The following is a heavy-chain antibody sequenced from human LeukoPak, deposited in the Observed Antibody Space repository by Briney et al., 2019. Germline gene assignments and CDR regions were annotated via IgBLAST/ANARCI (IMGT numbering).Heavy chain of an antibody. Sequence: PSETLSLTCTVSGGSISSGGYYWSWIRQHPGKGLEWIGYIYYSGSTYYNPSLKSRVTISVDTSKNQFSLKLSSVTAADTAVYYCAGRDGYNFIEYNFDYWGQGTLVTVSS. CDR3: AGRDGYNFIEYNFDY. D-gene: IGHD5-24*01. V-gene: IGHV4-31*03. CDR2: IYYSGST. J-gene: IGHJ4*02. CDR1: GGSISSGGYY.